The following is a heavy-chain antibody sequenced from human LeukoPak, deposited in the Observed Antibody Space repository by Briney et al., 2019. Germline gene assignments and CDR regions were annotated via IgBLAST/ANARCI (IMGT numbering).Heavy chain of an antibody. V-gene: IGHV4-39*01. CDR3: ARRLGRDYGGNSVHAFDI. D-gene: IGHD4-23*01. CDR2: IYYSGST. J-gene: IGHJ3*02. Sequence: PSQTLSLTCTVSGGSISSGDYYWSWIRQPPGKGLEWIGSIYYSGSTYYNPSLKSRVTISVDTSKNQFSLKLSSVTAADTAVYYCARRLGRDYGGNSVHAFDIWGQGTMVTVSS. CDR1: GGSISSGDYY.